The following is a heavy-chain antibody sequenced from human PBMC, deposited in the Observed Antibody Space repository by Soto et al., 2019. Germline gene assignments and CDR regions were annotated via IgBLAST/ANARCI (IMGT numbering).Heavy chain of an antibody. D-gene: IGHD1-1*01. CDR1: GYTFNSYY. J-gene: IGHJ6*02. CDR3: ATSVGTTGTTGYYYYGMDV. V-gene: IGHV1-46*02. Sequence: GASVKVSCKASGYTFNSYYMHWVRQAPGQGLEWMGIINPSGGSTSYAQKFQGRVTMTRDTSTSTVYMELSSLRSEDTAVYYCATSVGTTGTTGYYYYGMDVWGQGTTVTVSS. CDR2: INPSGGST.